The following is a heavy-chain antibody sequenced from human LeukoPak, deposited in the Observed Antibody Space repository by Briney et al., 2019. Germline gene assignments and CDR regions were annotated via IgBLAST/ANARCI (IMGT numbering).Heavy chain of an antibody. CDR3: ARGDYSDYVANWFEP. CDR1: GGSISSHNYY. V-gene: IGHV4-39*01. J-gene: IGHJ5*02. CDR2: IYSSGST. Sequence: NPSETLSLTCTVSGGSISSHNYYWGWIRQPPGKGLEWIGSIYSSGSTYYNPSLKSRVTISVDTSKNQFSLELNSVTAADTAVYYCARGDYSDYVANWFEPWGQGTLVTVSS. D-gene: IGHD4-11*01.